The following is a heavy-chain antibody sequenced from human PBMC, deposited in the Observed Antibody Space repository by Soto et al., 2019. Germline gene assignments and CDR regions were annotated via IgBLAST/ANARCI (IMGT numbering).Heavy chain of an antibody. CDR1: GFTFSSYA. Sequence: EVQLLESGGGLVQPGGSLRLSCAASGFTFSSYAMSWVRQAPGKGLEWVSAISGSGGSTYYADSVKGRFTISRDNSKDTLELQMNSLRAEDSAVYLCAKHPWCGAFDSWGQGTLVTVSS. D-gene: IGHD3-10*01. CDR3: AKHPWCGAFDS. CDR2: ISGSGGST. V-gene: IGHV3-23*01. J-gene: IGHJ5*01.